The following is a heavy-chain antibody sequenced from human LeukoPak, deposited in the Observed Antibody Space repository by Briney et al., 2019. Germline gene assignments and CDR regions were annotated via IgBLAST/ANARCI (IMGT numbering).Heavy chain of an antibody. CDR1: GYSISSGYY. CDR3: ARRSSSWSKFDY. CDR2: IYHSGST. J-gene: IGHJ4*02. V-gene: IGHV4-38-2*01. D-gene: IGHD6-13*01. Sequence: PSETLSLTCAVSGYSISSGYYWGWIRQPPGKGLEWIGSIYHSGSTYYSPSLKSRVTISVDTSKNQFSLKLSSVTAADTAVYYCARRSSSWSKFDYWGQGTLVTVSS.